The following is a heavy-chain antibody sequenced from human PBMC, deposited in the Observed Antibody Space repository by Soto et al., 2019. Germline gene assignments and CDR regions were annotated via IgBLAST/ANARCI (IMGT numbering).Heavy chain of an antibody. D-gene: IGHD3-3*01. CDR1: GGTFSSYA. V-gene: IGHV1-69*13. J-gene: IGHJ5*02. CDR2: IIPIFGTA. Sequence: ASVKVSCKASGGTFSSYAISWVRQAPGQGLEWMGGIIPIFGTANYAQKFQGRVTITADESTSTAYMELSSLRSEDTAVYYCARGSLILASTPSYDFWSGSTPSWFDPWGQGTLVTVSS. CDR3: ARGSLILASTPSYDFWSGSTPSWFDP.